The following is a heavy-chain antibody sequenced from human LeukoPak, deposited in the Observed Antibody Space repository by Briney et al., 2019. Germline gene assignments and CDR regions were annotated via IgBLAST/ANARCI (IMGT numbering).Heavy chain of an antibody. V-gene: IGHV1-69*06. CDR1: GGTFSSYA. Sequence: SVKVSCKASGGTFSSYAISWVRQAPGQGLEWMGGVIPIFGTANYAQKFQGRVTITADKSTSTVYMELSSLRSEDTAVYYCVTEVSGSFPTWGQGTLVTVSS. D-gene: IGHD1-26*01. J-gene: IGHJ4*02. CDR3: VTEVSGSFPT. CDR2: VIPIFGTA.